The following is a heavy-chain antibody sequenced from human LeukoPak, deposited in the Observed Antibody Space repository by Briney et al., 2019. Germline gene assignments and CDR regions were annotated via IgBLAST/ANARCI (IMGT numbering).Heavy chain of an antibody. CDR2: IYYSGST. V-gene: IGHV4-59*01. CDR1: GGSISSYY. D-gene: IGHD2-2*01. Sequence: PSETLSLTCTVSGGSISSYYWNWIRQPPGKGLEWIGYIYYSGSTNYNPSLKSRVTISVDTSKNQFSLRLTSVTAADTAVYYCARWAYCGSASCYGFDPWGQGTLVAASS. CDR3: ARWAYCGSASCYGFDP. J-gene: IGHJ5*02.